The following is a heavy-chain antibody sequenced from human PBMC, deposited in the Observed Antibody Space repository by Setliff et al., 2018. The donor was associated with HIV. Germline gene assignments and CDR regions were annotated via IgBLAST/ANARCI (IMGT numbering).Heavy chain of an antibody. CDR2: INQSGDI. Sequence: PSETLSLTCAVSGGSFSGYYWSWIRQPPGKGMEWIGEINQSGDINYNPSLKSRVTISIDTFKNQLSMKLYSVTAADTAVYYCATASGYDLFMGAFDIWGQGTMVTV. D-gene: IGHD5-12*01. V-gene: IGHV4-34*01. J-gene: IGHJ3*02. CDR3: ATASGYDLFMGAFDI. CDR1: GGSFSGYY.